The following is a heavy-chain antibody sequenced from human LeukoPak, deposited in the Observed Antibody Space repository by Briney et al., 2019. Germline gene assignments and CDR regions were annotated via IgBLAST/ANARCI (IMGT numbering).Heavy chain of an antibody. V-gene: IGHV4-4*07. D-gene: IGHD3-9*01. Sequence: SETLSLTCTVSGGSISSYYWSWIRQPAGKGLEWIGRIYTSGSTNYTPSLKSRVTMSVDTSKNQFSLKLSSVTAAETAVYYCARVRVALTGYYIFDYWGQGTLVTVSS. CDR3: ARVRVALTGYYIFDY. CDR2: IYTSGST. CDR1: GGSISSYY. J-gene: IGHJ4*02.